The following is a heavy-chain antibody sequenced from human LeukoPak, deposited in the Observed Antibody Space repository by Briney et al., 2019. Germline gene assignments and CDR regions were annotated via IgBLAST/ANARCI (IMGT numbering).Heavy chain of an antibody. J-gene: IGHJ3*02. Sequence: GASVKVSRTASGYTFTKYGISRVRQAPGQGLEWMGWISPYNGNTNYAQKLQGRVTMTTDTSTNTAYMDLRSLRSDDTAVYYCARGGLGGMTTVVLHAFVILLRGTMVTVSS. CDR2: ISPYNGNT. CDR1: GYTFTKYG. CDR3: ARGGLGGMTTVVLHAFVI. D-gene: IGHD4-23*01. V-gene: IGHV1-18*01.